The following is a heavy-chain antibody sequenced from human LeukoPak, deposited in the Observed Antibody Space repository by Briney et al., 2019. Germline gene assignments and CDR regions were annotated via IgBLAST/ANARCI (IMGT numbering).Heavy chain of an antibody. J-gene: IGHJ4*02. CDR1: GFTFSNYR. D-gene: IGHD5-24*01. CDR3: ARDRRDRGAYYFDY. V-gene: IGHV3-21*01. CDR2: ISSSSSYI. Sequence: GGSLRLSCAASGFTFSNYRVNWVRQAPGKGLEWVSSISSSSSYIYYADSVKGRFTISRDNAKNSLYLQMNSLRAEDTAVYYCARDRRDRGAYYFDYWGQGTLVTVSS.